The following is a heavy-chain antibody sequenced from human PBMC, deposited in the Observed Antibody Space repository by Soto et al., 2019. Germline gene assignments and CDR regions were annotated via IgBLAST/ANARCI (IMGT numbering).Heavy chain of an antibody. Sequence: GSVKVSCKASGYTFTDDFIHWVRQAPGQGLEWMGWINPNSGGTNCTQKFQGRGTMTKDTSISTANIELSRQTSDDTAGNYCARVAAGPPDYWGQGTMVTVSS. CDR2: INPNSGGT. CDR3: ARVAAGPPDY. V-gene: IGHV1-2*02. D-gene: IGHD2-15*01. J-gene: IGHJ4*02. CDR1: GYTFTDDF.